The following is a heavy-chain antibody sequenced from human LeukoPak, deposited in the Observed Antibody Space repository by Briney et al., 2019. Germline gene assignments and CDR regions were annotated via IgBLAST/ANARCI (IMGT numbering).Heavy chain of an antibody. CDR2: ISGSGGST. Sequence: GGSLRLSCAASGFTFRSYGMSWVRQAPGKGLEWVSAISGSGGSTYYADSVKGRFTISRDNSKNTLSLQMNSLRAEDTAIYYCAKASNTWNYFDYWGQGTLVTVSS. D-gene: IGHD1-1*01. V-gene: IGHV3-23*01. CDR3: AKASNTWNYFDY. CDR1: GFTFRSYG. J-gene: IGHJ4*02.